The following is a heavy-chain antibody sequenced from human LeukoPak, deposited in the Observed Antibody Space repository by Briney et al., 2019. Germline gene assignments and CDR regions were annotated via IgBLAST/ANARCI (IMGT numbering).Heavy chain of an antibody. V-gene: IGHV4-34*01. Sequence: PSETLSLTCAVYGGSFSGYYWSWIRQPPGKGLEWIGEINHSGSTNYNPSLKSRVTISVDTSKNQFSLKLSSVTAADTAVYYCASGMVRGEDYFDYWGQGTLVTVSS. D-gene: IGHD3-10*01. CDR2: INHSGST. J-gene: IGHJ4*02. CDR3: ASGMVRGEDYFDY. CDR1: GGSFSGYY.